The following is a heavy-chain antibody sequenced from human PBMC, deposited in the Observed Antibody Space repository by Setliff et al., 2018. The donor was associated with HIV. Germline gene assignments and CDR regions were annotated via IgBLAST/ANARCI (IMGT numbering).Heavy chain of an antibody. Sequence: ASVKVSCKGSGDTFTTYVVSWVLQAPGQGLEWMGGRSPIFSTTNYAQKFQGRVTITTDESTSRAYMELSSLRSEDTAVYYCAITSRGYSLQRGGAFDIWGQGTLVTVSS. V-gene: IGHV1-69*05. CDR2: RSPIFSTT. CDR3: AITSRGYSLQRGGAFDI. D-gene: IGHD3-22*01. CDR1: GDTFTTYV. J-gene: IGHJ3*02.